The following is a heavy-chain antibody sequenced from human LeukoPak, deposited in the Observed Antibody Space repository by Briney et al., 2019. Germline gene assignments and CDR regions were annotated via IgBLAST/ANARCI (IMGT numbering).Heavy chain of an antibody. J-gene: IGHJ6*03. CDR1: GGSFSGYY. V-gene: IGHV4-34*01. Sequence: PSETLSLTCAVYGGSFSGYYWSWIRQPPGKGLEWIGEINHSGSTNYNPSLKSRVTISVDTSKNQFSLKLSSVTAADTAVYYCARRGLYWNDRGLYLDVWGKGTTVTVSS. CDR3: ARRGLYWNDRGLYLDV. CDR2: INHSGST. D-gene: IGHD1-1*01.